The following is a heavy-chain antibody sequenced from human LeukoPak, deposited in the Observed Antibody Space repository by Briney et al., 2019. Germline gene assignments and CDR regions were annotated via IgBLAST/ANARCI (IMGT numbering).Heavy chain of an antibody. CDR2: ISYDGSNK. Sequence: GGSLRLSCAASGFTFSSYAIHWVRQAPGNGLEWVAVISYDGSNKYYADSVKGRFTISRDNSKNTLYLQMNSLRAEDTAVYYCAKVWFAIVVVTATPYDYWGQGTLVTVSS. V-gene: IGHV3-30-3*01. J-gene: IGHJ4*02. D-gene: IGHD2-15*01. CDR1: GFTFSSYA. CDR3: AKVWFAIVVVTATPYDY.